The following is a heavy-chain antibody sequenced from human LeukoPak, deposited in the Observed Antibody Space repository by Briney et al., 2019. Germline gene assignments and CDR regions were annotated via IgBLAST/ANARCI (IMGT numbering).Heavy chain of an antibody. CDR3: ARGHRRGDYSDRYNFYDY. V-gene: IGHV4-4*07. Sequence: SETLSLTCAVSGASTTPYYWTWIRQPAGKTLEWIGRIHTTGNTNHNSSLKSRVTMSLDTSNNQFSLKLASVTDADTAVYYCARGHRRGDYSDRYNFYDYWGQGILVTVSS. D-gene: IGHD4-17*01. CDR2: IHTTGNT. J-gene: IGHJ4*02. CDR1: GASTTPYY.